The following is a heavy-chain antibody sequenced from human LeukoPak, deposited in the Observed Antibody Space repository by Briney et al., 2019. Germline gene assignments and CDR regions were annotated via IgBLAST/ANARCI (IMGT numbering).Heavy chain of an antibody. Sequence: GEPLKISCKGSGYSFTSYWIGWVHQMPGKGLEWMGIIYPGDSDTRYSPSFQGQVTISADKSISTAYLQWSSLKASDTAMYYCARTYYYDSSGSPGWFDPWGQGTLVTVSS. V-gene: IGHV5-51*07. CDR3: ARTYYYDSSGSPGWFDP. CDR2: IYPGDSDT. D-gene: IGHD3-22*01. J-gene: IGHJ5*02. CDR1: GYSFTSYW.